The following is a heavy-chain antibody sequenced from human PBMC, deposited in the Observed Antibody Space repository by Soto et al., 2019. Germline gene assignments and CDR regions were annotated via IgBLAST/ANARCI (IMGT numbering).Heavy chain of an antibody. V-gene: IGHV3-23*01. CDR2: ISGRGDDT. J-gene: IGHJ4*02. D-gene: IGHD5-18*01. Sequence: GGSLRLSCAASGFRFSSFSLCCVCQVSCIWLEWVSSISGRGDDTDYAFSVKGRFTISRDNSNNTLYLHMNSLRAEDTAVYYCAGPGYSSQDYWGQGALVTVS. CDR1: GFRFSSFS. CDR3: AGPGYSSQDY.